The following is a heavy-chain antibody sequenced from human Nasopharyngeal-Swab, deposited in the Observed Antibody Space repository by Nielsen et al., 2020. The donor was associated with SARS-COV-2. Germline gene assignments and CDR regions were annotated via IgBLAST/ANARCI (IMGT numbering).Heavy chain of an antibody. D-gene: IGHD3-10*01. CDR3: ASRRGSDNYYYGMDV. CDR2: ISSSSSYI. Sequence: GESLKISCAASGFTFSSYSMNWVRQAPGKGLEWVSSISSSSSYIYYADSVKGRFTISRDNAKNSLYLQMNSLRAEDTAVYYCASRRGSDNYYYGMDVWGQGTTVTVSS. J-gene: IGHJ6*02. V-gene: IGHV3-21*01. CDR1: GFTFSSYS.